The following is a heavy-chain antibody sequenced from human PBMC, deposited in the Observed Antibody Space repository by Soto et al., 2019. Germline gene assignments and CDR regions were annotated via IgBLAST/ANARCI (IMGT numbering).Heavy chain of an antibody. CDR1: GFTFSSYG. V-gene: IGHV3-30*18. D-gene: IGHD2-21*02. CDR2: ISYDGSNK. CDR3: AKDMDSVVVTGSFDY. Sequence: QVQLVESGGGVVQPGRSLRLSCAASGFTFSSYGMHWVRQAPGKGLEWVAVISYDGSNKYYADSVKGRFTISRDKSKNTLYLQMNSLRAEDTAVYYCAKDMDSVVVTGSFDYWGQGTLVTVSS. J-gene: IGHJ4*02.